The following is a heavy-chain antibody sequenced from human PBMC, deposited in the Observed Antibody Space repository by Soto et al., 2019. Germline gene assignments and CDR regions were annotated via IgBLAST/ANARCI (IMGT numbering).Heavy chain of an antibody. CDR3: ATSLAVAGVFDY. CDR1: GFTFSSYD. Sequence: GGSLRLSCAASGFTFSSYDMHWVRQATGKGLEWVSAIGTAGDTYYPGSVKGRFTISRENAKNSLYLQMNSLRAGDTAVYYCATSLAVAGVFDYWGQGTLVTVSS. J-gene: IGHJ4*02. V-gene: IGHV3-13*01. D-gene: IGHD6-19*01. CDR2: IGTAGDT.